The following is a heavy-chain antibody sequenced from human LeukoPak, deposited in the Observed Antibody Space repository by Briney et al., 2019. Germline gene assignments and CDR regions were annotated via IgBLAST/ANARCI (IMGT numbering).Heavy chain of an antibody. D-gene: IGHD5-18*01. J-gene: IGHJ4*02. CDR3: VRGPSGYSSGSRFNY. V-gene: IGHV3-66*01. CDR1: GFTVTSNY. Sequence: PGGSLRLSCAASGFTVTSNYMSWVRQAPGKGLEWVSFIYSGGNTYYADSVKGRFTISRDNSKNTLYLQMNSLRVEDTAVYYCVRGPSGYSSGSRFNYWGQGTLVTVSS. CDR2: IYSGGNT.